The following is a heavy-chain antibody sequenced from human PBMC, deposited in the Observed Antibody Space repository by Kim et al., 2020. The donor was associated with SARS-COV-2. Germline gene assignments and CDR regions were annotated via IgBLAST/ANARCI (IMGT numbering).Heavy chain of an antibody. Sequence: GGSLRLSCAASGFTVSSNYMSWVRQAPGKGLEWVSVIYSGGSTYYADSVKGRFTISRHNSKNMLYLQMNSLRAEDTAVYYCARDTGGTGDAHAFDIWGQGTMVTVSS. CDR3: ARDTGGTGDAHAFDI. CDR1: GFTVSSNY. CDR2: IYSGGST. V-gene: IGHV3-53*04. D-gene: IGHD4-17*01. J-gene: IGHJ3*02.